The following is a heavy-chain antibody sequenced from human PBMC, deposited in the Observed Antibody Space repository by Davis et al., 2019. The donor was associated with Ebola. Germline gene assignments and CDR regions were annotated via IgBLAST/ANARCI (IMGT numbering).Heavy chain of an antibody. CDR3: ARLGFLGGQFDC. CDR2: IYYSGST. D-gene: IGHD3-16*01. Sequence: MPSETLSLTCTVSGGSISSYYWSWIRQPPGKGLEWIGYIYYSGSTNYNPSLKSRVTISVDTSKNQFSLKLSSVTAADTAVYYCARLGFLGGQFDCWGQGTLVTVSA. J-gene: IGHJ4*02. V-gene: IGHV4-59*08. CDR1: GGSISSYY.